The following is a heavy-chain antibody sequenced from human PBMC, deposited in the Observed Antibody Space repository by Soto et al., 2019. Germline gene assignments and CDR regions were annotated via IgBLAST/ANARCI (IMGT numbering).Heavy chain of an antibody. D-gene: IGHD1-26*01. CDR1: GFTFSNSW. Sequence: PGWSLRLSCAASGFTFSNSWMSWVRQVQGKGLEWVGRIKSKGSDETTDYAAPVKGRFTISRDDSKSTLYLQMTSLITDDTGVYYCVATYGGTPARPYLDFWGKGILVTVAA. J-gene: IGHJ4*02. CDR3: VATYGGTPARPYLDF. V-gene: IGHV3-15*01. CDR2: IKSKGSDETT.